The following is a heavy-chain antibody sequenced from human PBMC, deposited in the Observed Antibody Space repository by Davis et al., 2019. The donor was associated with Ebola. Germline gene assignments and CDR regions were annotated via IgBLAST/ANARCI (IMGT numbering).Heavy chain of an antibody. CDR1: GFTFSDYY. J-gene: IGHJ4*02. CDR3: ARESPLEWLD. CDR2: ISNRDGTI. V-gene: IGHV3-11*04. Sequence: GESLKISCAASGFTFSDYYMSWIRQAPGKGLEWLSYISNRDGTIFYADSVKGRFTISRDNAKNSLYLQMNSLRAEDTAVYFCARESPLEWLDWGQGSRVTVSS. D-gene: IGHD3-3*01.